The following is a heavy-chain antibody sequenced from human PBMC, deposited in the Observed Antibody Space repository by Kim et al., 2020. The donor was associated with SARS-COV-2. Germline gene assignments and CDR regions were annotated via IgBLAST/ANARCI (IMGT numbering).Heavy chain of an antibody. V-gene: IGHV1-46*01. D-gene: IGHD3-22*01. CDR3: ARVRQSHYDSSGYYYVPAFDY. Sequence: ASVKVSCKASGYTFTSYYMHWVRQAPGQGLEWMGIINPSGGSTSYAQKFQGRVTMTRDTSTSTVYMELSSLRSEDTAVYYCARVRQSHYDSSGYYYVPAFDYWGQGTLVTVSS. CDR1: GYTFTSYY. J-gene: IGHJ4*02. CDR2: INPSGGST.